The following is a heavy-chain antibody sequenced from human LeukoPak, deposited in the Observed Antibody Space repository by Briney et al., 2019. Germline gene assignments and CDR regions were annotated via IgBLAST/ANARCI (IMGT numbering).Heavy chain of an antibody. V-gene: IGHV1-69*05. Sequence: ASVKVSCKASGGTFCSYAISWVRQAPGQGLEWMGRIIPIFGTANYAQTFQGRVTMTRDTSTSTVYMELSSLRSEDTAVYYCARTRGVAARRAWFDPWGQGTLVTVSS. CDR1: GGTFCSYA. D-gene: IGHD6-6*01. CDR2: IIPIFGTA. CDR3: ARTRGVAARRAWFDP. J-gene: IGHJ5*02.